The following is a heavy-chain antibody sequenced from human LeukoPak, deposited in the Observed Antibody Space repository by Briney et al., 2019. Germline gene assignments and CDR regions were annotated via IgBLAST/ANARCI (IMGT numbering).Heavy chain of an antibody. J-gene: IGHJ4*02. CDR2: IYTDNTI. D-gene: IGHD2-21*01. V-gene: IGHV3-48*03. Sequence: GGSLRLSCAASGFTFRNYEMSWVRQTPGKGLEWVSHIYTDNTIYRADSVKGRFTISRDNAKNSLYLQMNSLRAEDTAVYYCARASNSPFDYWGQGTLVTVSS. CDR1: GFTFRNYE. CDR3: ARASNSPFDY.